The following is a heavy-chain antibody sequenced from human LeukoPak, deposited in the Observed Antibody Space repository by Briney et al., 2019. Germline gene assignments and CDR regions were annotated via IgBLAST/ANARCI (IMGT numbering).Heavy chain of an antibody. Sequence: SQTLSLTCAISGDSVSSNSAAWNWIRQSPSRGLEWLGRTYYRSKWYNDYAVSVKSRITINPDTSKNQFSLKLSSVTAADTAVYYCARAPDSSGSYYYYYYMDVWGKGTTVTVSS. CDR3: ARAPDSSGSYYYYYYMDV. V-gene: IGHV6-1*01. CDR2: TYYRSKWYN. D-gene: IGHD3-22*01. J-gene: IGHJ6*03. CDR1: GDSVSSNSAA.